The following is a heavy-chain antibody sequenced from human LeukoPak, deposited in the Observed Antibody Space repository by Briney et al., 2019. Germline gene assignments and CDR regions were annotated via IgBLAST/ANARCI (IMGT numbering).Heavy chain of an antibody. Sequence: SETLSLTCTVSGGSISSYYWSWIRQPAGKGLEWIGRIYTSGSTNYNPSLKSRVTMSVDTSKSQFSLKLSSVTAADTAVYYCARDGLWFGELLVYYGMDVWGQGTTVTVSS. CDR1: GGSISSYY. J-gene: IGHJ6*02. D-gene: IGHD3-10*01. V-gene: IGHV4-4*07. CDR2: IYTSGST. CDR3: ARDGLWFGELLVYYGMDV.